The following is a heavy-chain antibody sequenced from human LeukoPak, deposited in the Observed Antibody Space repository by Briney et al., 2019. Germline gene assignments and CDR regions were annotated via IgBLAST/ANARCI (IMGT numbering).Heavy chain of an antibody. J-gene: IGHJ3*02. V-gene: IGHV1-2*02. CDR3: AGGYRYYYDSSGWGAFDI. CDR1: GYTFTGYY. Sequence: ASVKVSCKASGYTFTGYYMHWVRQAPGQGLEWMGWINPNSGGTNYAQKFQGRVTMTRDTSISTAYMELSRLGSDDTAVYYCAGGYRYYYDSSGWGAFDIWGQGTMVTVSS. CDR2: INPNSGGT. D-gene: IGHD3-22*01.